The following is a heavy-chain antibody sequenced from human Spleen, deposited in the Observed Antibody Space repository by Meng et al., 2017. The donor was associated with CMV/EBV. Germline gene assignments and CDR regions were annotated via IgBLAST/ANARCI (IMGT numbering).Heavy chain of an antibody. J-gene: IGHJ4*02. D-gene: IGHD2-21*02. CDR1: STL. CDR2: IYHSGST. CDR3: ARIERRRILKYCGSDCSTTDY. Sequence: STLWTGVRQVPGTGLESIGEIYHSGSTNYNPSLKRRVTISVDKFKNQFSLKLGSVTAADTAVYYCARIERRRILKYCGSDCSTTDYWGQGTLVTVSS. V-gene: IGHV4-4*02.